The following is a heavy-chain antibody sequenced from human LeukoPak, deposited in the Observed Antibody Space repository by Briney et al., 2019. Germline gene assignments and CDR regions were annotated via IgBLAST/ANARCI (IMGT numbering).Heavy chain of an antibody. CDR2: IKPDGSEK. CDR1: GFTFSSYL. CDR3: ARNRGPSY. J-gene: IGHJ4*02. Sequence: GGSLRLSCAASGFTFSSYLMTWVRQAPGKGLECVANIKPDGSEKFYADSVEGRFTISRDNPKNSVYLQMDSLRAEDTAVYYCARNRGPSYWGQGTLVTVSS. V-gene: IGHV3-7*01.